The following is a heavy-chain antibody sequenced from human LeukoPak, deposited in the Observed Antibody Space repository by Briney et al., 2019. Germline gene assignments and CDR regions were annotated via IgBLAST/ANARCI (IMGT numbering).Heavy chain of an antibody. CDR2: IKSKTDGGTT. D-gene: IGHD3-3*01. V-gene: IGHV3-15*01. J-gene: IGHJ3*02. Sequence: GGSLRLSCAASGFTFSNAWMSWVRQAPGKGLEWVGRIKSKTDGGTTDYAAPVKGRFTISRDDSKNTLYLQMNSLRAEDTAVYYCAREFTAVRFLETLDAFDIWGQGTMVTVSS. CDR3: AREFTAVRFLETLDAFDI. CDR1: GFTFSNAW.